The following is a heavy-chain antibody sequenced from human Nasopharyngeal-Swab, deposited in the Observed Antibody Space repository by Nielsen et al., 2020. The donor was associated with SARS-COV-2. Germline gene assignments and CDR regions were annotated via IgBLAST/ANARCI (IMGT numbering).Heavy chain of an antibody. CDR2: ISSSGSTI. J-gene: IGHJ4*02. V-gene: IGHV3-11*01. CDR3: AREGLRWLQLRSGPIDY. D-gene: IGHD5-24*01. Sequence: WIRQPPGKGLEWVSYISSSGSTIYYADSVKGRFTISRDNAKNSLYLQMNSLRAEDTAVYYCAREGLRWLQLRSGPIDYWGQGTPVTVSS.